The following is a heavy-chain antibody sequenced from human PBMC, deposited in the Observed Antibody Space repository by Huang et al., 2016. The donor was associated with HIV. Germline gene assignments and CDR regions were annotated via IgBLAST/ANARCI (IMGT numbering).Heavy chain of an antibody. V-gene: IGHV4-34*02. CDR2: ISESGST. D-gene: IGHD3-22*01. Sequence: VQLQQWGAELLKPSETLSLTCAVSGGSFSGHYWTWIRQPPGRGLEWIEEISESGSTTYNPSHKSRCTISGCTSQGQCSLKLNSVTAADTARYDCARMFKYDSGGYWGNDAFDIWGQGTMVTVSS. CDR3: ARMFKYDSGGYWGNDAFDI. CDR1: GGSFSGHY. J-gene: IGHJ3*02.